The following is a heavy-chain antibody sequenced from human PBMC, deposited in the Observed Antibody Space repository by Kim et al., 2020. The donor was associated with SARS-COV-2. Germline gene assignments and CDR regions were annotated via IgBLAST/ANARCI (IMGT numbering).Heavy chain of an antibody. J-gene: IGHJ5*02. D-gene: IGHD3-22*01. V-gene: IGHV1-24*01. Sequence: YAQKFKGRVTMTEDTATDTAYMELSSLRSEDTAVYYCVAMYYYDSSGFDPWGQGTRVTVSS. CDR3: VAMYYYDSSGFDP.